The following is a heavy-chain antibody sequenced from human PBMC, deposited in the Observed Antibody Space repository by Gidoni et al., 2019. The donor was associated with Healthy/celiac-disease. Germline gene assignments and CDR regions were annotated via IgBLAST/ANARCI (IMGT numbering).Heavy chain of an antibody. CDR1: GFTFDDYA. D-gene: IGHD3-16*01. V-gene: IGHV3-9*01. J-gene: IGHJ4*02. CDR3: AKRGVEGYFDY. Sequence: EVQLVESGGGLVQPGRSLRLSCAASGFTFDDYAMHWVRQAPGKGLEWGSGISWNSGSIGYADSVKGRFTISRDNAKNSLYLQMNSLRAEDTALYYCAKRGVEGYFDYWGQGTLVTVSS. CDR2: ISWNSGSI.